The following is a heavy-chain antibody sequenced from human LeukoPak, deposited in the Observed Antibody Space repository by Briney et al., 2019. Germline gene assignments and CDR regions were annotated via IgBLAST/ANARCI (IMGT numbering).Heavy chain of an antibody. V-gene: IGHV3-53*01. CDR3: ARGFWRDGMDV. CDR2: IYSGGST. J-gene: IGHJ6*02. Sequence: GGSLRLSCAASGFTVSSNYMSWVRQAPGKGLEWVSVIYSGGSTYYADSVKGRFTISRDNSKNTLYFQMNSLRAEDTAVYYCARGFWRDGMDVWGQGTTVTVSS. D-gene: IGHD3-3*01. CDR1: GFTVSSNY.